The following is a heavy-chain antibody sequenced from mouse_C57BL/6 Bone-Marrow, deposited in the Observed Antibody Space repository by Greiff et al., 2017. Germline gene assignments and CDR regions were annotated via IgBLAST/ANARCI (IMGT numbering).Heavy chain of an antibody. J-gene: IGHJ4*01. CDR2: IDPSDSET. CDR3: ARSGLLRYYAMDY. Sequence: VQLQQPGAELVRPGSSVMLSCKASGYTFTSYWMHWVKQRPIQGLEWIGNIDPSDSETHYNQKFKDKATLTVDKSSSTAYMQLSSLTSEDSAVYYCARSGLLRYYAMDYWGQGTSVTVSS. CDR1: GYTFTSYW. V-gene: IGHV1-52*01. D-gene: IGHD2-3*01.